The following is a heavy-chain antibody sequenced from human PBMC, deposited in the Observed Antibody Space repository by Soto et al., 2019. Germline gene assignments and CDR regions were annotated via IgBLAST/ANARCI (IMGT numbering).Heavy chain of an antibody. CDR1: GFTVSDYH. CDR3: AREPHGFLELSSVFAFDI. CDR2: INDSGDTI. Sequence: QGQLVQSGGGLVKPGGSLRLSCAASGFTVSDYHMIWIHQAPGKGLEWVSYINDSGDTIYYLDSLKGRITISRDNAKNSLFLQMNSLRAEDTAVYYCAREPHGFLELSSVFAFDIWGQGTMVTVSS. J-gene: IGHJ3*02. D-gene: IGHD3-3*01. V-gene: IGHV3-11*01.